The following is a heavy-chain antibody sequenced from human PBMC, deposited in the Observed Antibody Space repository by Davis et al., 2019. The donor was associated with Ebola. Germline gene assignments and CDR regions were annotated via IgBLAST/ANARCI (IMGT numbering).Heavy chain of an antibody. CDR2: IYTGDSDT. Sequence: GESLKISCKGSGYSFTSHWIGWVRQMSGKGLEWMGIIYTGDSDTTYSPSFQGQVTISADTSISTAYLQWGRLQASDTATYYCARRRDSSSGFLDALDVWGQGTTVTVSS. D-gene: IGHD6-6*01. CDR1: GYSFTSHW. V-gene: IGHV5-51*01. J-gene: IGHJ3*01. CDR3: ARRRDSSSGFLDALDV.